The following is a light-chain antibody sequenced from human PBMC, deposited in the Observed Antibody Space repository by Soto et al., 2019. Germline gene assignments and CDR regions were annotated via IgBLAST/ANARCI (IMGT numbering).Light chain of an antibody. CDR1: SSDVGDYNY. J-gene: IGLJ3*02. CDR2: EVS. V-gene: IGLV2-14*01. CDR3: SSYTSSSTRV. Sequence: QSALTQPASVSGSRGQSITISCTGTSSDVGDYNYVSGYQQHPGKAPKLMIYEVSHRPSGVSNRVSGSKSGNTASLTISGLQAEDEADFYCSSYTSSSTRVFGGGTKLTVL.